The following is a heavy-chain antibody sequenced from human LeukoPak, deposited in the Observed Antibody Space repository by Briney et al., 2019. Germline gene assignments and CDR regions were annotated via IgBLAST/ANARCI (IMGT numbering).Heavy chain of an antibody. CDR3: ARDGRYYYAFDI. CDR2: IYYTGTT. Sequence: KPSETLSLTCAVSGGSISSGGYSWSWIRQPPGKGLEWIGYIYYTGTTYYNPSLKSRVTISVDTSKNQFSLKLNSVTAADTAVYYCARDGRYYYAFDIWGQGTMVTVSS. J-gene: IGHJ3*02. V-gene: IGHV4-30-4*07. D-gene: IGHD1-26*01. CDR1: GGSISSGGYS.